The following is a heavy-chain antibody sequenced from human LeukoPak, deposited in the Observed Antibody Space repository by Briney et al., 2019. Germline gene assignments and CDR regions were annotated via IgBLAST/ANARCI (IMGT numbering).Heavy chain of an antibody. Sequence: GESLKISCKGSGYSFTSYWIGWVRQMPGKGLEWMGIIYPGDSDTRYSPSFQGQVTISADKSTSTAYLQWSSLKASDTAMYYCARLSDSSGYYPTGDYWGQGTLVAVSS. CDR3: ARLSDSSGYYPTGDY. V-gene: IGHV5-51*01. D-gene: IGHD3-22*01. CDR1: GYSFTSYW. CDR2: IYPGDSDT. J-gene: IGHJ4*02.